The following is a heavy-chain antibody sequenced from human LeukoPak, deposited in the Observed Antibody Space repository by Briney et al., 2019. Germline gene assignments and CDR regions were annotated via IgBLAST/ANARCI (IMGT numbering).Heavy chain of an antibody. CDR3: AKENTRDGYRHFHY. CDR2: IRYDENTK. V-gene: IGHV3-30*02. Sequence: PGGSLRLSCTASGFPFSSYGMQWVRQAPGKGLEWVACIRYDENTKYYADSVKGRFTVSRDNSENTLFLQMNSLRAEDTAVYYCAKENTRDGYRHFHYWDQGTLVTVSS. J-gene: IGHJ4*02. D-gene: IGHD5-24*01. CDR1: GFPFSSYG.